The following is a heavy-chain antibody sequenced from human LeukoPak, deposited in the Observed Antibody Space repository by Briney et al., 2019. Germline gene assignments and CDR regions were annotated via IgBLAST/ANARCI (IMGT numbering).Heavy chain of an antibody. D-gene: IGHD3-3*01. Sequence: PGGSLRLSCAVSGFTFSSYWMHWVRQAPGKGLVWVSHINSDGSSTNYADSVKGRFTISRDNAKNTLYLQMNSLRAEDTAVYYCARGKSIFGMDVWGQGTTVTVSS. V-gene: IGHV3-74*01. CDR3: ARGKSIFGMDV. J-gene: IGHJ6*02. CDR2: INSDGSST. CDR1: GFTFSSYW.